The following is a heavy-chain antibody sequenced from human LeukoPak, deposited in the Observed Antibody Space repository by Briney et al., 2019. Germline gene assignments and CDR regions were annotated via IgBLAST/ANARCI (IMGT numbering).Heavy chain of an antibody. V-gene: IGHV4-61*02. J-gene: IGHJ5*02. D-gene: IGHD3-3*01. Sequence: PSETLSLTCTVSGGSISSGSYYWSWIRQPAGKGLEWIGRIYTSGSTNYNPSLKSRVTISVDTSKNQFSLKLSSVTAADTAVYYCARDAADFWSGYYNQGWFDPWGQGTLVTVSS. CDR1: GGSISSGSYY. CDR2: IYTSGST. CDR3: ARDAADFWSGYYNQGWFDP.